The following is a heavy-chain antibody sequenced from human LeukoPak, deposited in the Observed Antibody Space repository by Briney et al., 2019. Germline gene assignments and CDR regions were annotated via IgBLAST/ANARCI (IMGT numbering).Heavy chain of an antibody. CDR2: IYYSGST. J-gene: IGHJ6*03. CDR1: GGSISSYY. V-gene: IGHV4-59*01. Sequence: SETLSLTCTVSGGSISSYYWSWIRRPPGKGLEWIGYIYYSGSTNYNPSLKSRVTISVDTSKNRFSLKLSSVTAADTAVYYCARWSQHYEVYMDVWGKGTTVTVSS. CDR3: ARWSQHYEVYMDV. D-gene: IGHD4-17*01.